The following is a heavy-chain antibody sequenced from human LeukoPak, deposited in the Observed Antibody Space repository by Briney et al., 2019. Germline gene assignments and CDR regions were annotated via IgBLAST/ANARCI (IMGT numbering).Heavy chain of an antibody. CDR3: ARVGEAHYDSSGYYRIPYYFDY. Sequence: GGSLRLSCAASGFTFSSYSMNWVRQAPGKGLEWVSSISSSSSYIYYADSVKGRFTISRDNAKNSLYLQMNSLRAEDTAVYYCARVGEAHYDSSGYYRIPYYFDYWGQGTLVTVSS. V-gene: IGHV3-21*01. CDR2: ISSSSSYI. D-gene: IGHD3-22*01. J-gene: IGHJ4*02. CDR1: GFTFSSYS.